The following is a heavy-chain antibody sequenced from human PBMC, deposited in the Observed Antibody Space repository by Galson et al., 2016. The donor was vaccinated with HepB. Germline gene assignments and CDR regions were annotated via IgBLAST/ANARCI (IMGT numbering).Heavy chain of an antibody. V-gene: IGHV1-18*01. CDR3: PKKEGVAARHHYYSYHGMDV. J-gene: IGHJ6*02. Sequence: SVQVSCKASGYTFTTYGISWVRQAPGQGLEWMGWISPYSGNTNYAQKFQGRVTMSTDTSTSTAYMELRSLRSDDTAVYYCPKKEGVAARHHYYSYHGMDVWGRGTTLAGSS. D-gene: IGHD6-6*01. CDR1: GYTFTTYG. CDR2: ISPYSGNT.